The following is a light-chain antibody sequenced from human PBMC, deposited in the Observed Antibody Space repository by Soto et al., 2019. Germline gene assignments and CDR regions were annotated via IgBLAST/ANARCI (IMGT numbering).Light chain of an antibody. V-gene: IGLV1-40*01. J-gene: IGLJ2*01. Sequence: QSVLTQPPSGSGAPGHTVTISCTGSSSNIGAGYHVHWYQEVPGTAPKLLIYDNNFRPSGVPDRFSGSKSGTSASLAITGLQAEDEADYYCQSYDNSLSGAQVFGGGTKLTV. CDR1: SSNIGAGYH. CDR3: QSYDNSLSGAQV. CDR2: DNN.